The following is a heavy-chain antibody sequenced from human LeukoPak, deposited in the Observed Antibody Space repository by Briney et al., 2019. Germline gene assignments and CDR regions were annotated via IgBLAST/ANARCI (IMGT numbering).Heavy chain of an antibody. CDR1: GYTFTTFY. CDR3: ARDWELGY. D-gene: IGHD1-26*01. J-gene: IGHJ4*02. Sequence: GASVNVSCKASGYTFTTFYIHWVRQAPGQGLEWMGSIHPSGGSTTYARKFQGRVTITRDTSTTTVYMDLSSLRSEDTAVYYCARDWELGYWGQGTLVTVSS. CDR2: IHPSGGST. V-gene: IGHV1-46*01.